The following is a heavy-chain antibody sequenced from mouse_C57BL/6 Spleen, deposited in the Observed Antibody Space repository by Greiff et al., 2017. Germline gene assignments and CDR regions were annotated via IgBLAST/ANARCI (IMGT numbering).Heavy chain of an antibody. CDR1: GYTFTSYT. J-gene: IGHJ1*03. CDR2: INPSSGYT. D-gene: IGHD1-1*01. Sequence: QVQLKESGAELARPGASVKMSCKASGYTFTSYTMHWVKQRPGQGLEWIGYINPSSGYTKYNQKFKDKATLTADKSSSTAYMQLSSLTSEDSAVYYCARSAGSSYEWYFDVWGTGTTVTVSS. V-gene: IGHV1-4*01. CDR3: ARSAGSSYEWYFDV.